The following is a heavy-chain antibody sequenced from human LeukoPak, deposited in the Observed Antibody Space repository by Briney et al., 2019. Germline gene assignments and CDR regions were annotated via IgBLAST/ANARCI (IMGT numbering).Heavy chain of an antibody. CDR1: GYTITSYG. D-gene: IGHD6-13*01. J-gene: IGHJ4*02. CDR3: ASGIAAAGSFDY. CDR2: ISAYNGNT. Sequence: SVKVSCKASGYTITSYGISWVRQAPGQGHEWMGWISAYNGNTNYAQKLQGRVTMTTDTSTSTAYMELSSLRSEDTAVYYCASGIAAAGSFDYWGQGTLVTVSS. V-gene: IGHV1-18*01.